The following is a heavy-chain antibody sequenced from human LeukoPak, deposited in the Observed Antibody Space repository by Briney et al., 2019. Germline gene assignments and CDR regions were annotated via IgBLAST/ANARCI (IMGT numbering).Heavy chain of an antibody. CDR2: INPNSGGR. V-gene: IGHV1-2*02. Sequence: ASVKVSCKASGYTVTGYYMHWVRQAPGQGLEWVGWINPNSGGRNYAQKFQGRVTMTRDTSISTAYMELSRLRSDDAAVYYCARDRPYYYDSSGTLDYWGQGTLVTVSS. D-gene: IGHD3-22*01. J-gene: IGHJ4*02. CDR3: ARDRPYYYDSSGTLDY. CDR1: GYTVTGYY.